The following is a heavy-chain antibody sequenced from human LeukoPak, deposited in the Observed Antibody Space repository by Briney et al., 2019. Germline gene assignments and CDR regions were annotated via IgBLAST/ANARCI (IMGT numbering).Heavy chain of an antibody. J-gene: IGHJ4*02. Sequence: PSETLSLPCTVSGGSVSSGSYYWSWIRQPPGKGLEWIGYIYYSGSTNYNPSLKSRVTISVYTSKNQFSLKLHSVTAPGPAVYYCARDHRYYGSGSYFNIWGQGTLVTVSS. CDR1: GGSVSSGSYY. CDR2: IYYSGST. CDR3: ARDHRYYGSGSYFNI. V-gene: IGHV4-61*01. D-gene: IGHD3-10*01.